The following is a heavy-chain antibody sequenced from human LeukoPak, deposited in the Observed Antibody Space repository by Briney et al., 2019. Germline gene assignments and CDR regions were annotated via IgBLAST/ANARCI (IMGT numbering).Heavy chain of an antibody. CDR2: ISSSSSYI. D-gene: IGHD5-18*01. V-gene: IGHV3-21*01. CDR3: AKDQSYSYGLFDY. CDR1: GFTFSSYS. J-gene: IGHJ4*02. Sequence: GGSLRLSCAASGFTFSSYSMNWVRQAPGKGLEWVSSISSSSSYIYYADSVKGRFTISRDNAKNSLYLQMNSLRAEDTAVYYCAKDQSYSYGLFDYWGQGTLVTVSS.